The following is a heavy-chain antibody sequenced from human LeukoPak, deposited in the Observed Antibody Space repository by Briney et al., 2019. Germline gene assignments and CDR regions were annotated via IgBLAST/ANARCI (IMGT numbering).Heavy chain of an antibody. J-gene: IGHJ4*02. V-gene: IGHV4-39*07. CDR2: IYYSGST. CDR1: GGSISSSSYY. D-gene: IGHD4-23*01. Sequence: PSETLSLTCTVSGGSISSSSYYWGWIRPPPGKGLEWIGSIYYSGSTYYNPSLKSRVTISVDTSKNQFSLKLSSVTAADTAVYYCARPALSTVGYFDYWGQGTLVTVSS. CDR3: ARPALSTVGYFDY.